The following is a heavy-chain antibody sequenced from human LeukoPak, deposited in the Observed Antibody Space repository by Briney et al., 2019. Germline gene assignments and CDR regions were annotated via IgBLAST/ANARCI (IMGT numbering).Heavy chain of an antibody. V-gene: IGHV3-15*01. J-gene: IGHJ4*02. D-gene: IGHD2-8*01. CDR2: IKSKTDGGAT. CDR3: TTSYCTNGVCYYVGFDY. CDR1: GFTFSNAW. Sequence: PGGSLRLSCAASGFTFSNAWMSCVRQAPGKGLEWVGRIKSKTDGGATDYAAPVKGRFTISRDDSKNTLYLQMNSLKTEDTAVYYCTTSYCTNGVCYYVGFDYWGQGTLVTVSS.